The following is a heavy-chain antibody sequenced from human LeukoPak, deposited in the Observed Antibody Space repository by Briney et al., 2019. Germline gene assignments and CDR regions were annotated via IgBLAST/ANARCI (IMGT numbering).Heavy chain of an antibody. CDR2: ISSSSSYI. V-gene: IGHV3-21*01. D-gene: IGHD3-22*01. CDR1: GFTFSSYS. CDR3: AREVYYDSSGYFDYYGMDV. J-gene: IGHJ6*02. Sequence: RSGGSLRLSCAASGFTFSSYSMNWVRQAPGKGLEWVSSISSSSSYIYYADSVKGRFTISRDNAKNSLYLQMNSLRAEDTAVYYCAREVYYDSSGYFDYYGMDVWGQGTAGTVSS.